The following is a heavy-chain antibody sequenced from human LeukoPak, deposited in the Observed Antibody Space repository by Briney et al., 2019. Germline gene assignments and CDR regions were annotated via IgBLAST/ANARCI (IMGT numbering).Heavy chain of an antibody. CDR3: AREENCSGGSCYYY. D-gene: IGHD2-15*01. CDR2: INPNSGGT. Sequence: GASVKVSCKASGYTFTGYYMHWVRQAPGRGLEWMGRINPNSGGTNYAQKFQGRVTMTRDTSISTAYMELSRLTSDDTAVYYCAREENCSGGSCYYYWGQGTLVTVPS. CDR1: GYTFTGYY. V-gene: IGHV1-2*06. J-gene: IGHJ4*02.